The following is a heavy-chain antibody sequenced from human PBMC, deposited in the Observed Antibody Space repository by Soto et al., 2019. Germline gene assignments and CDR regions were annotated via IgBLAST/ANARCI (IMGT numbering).Heavy chain of an antibody. Sequence: QVQLVESGGGVVQPGRSLRLSCAASGFTFWNYGMHWVRQAPGKGPEWVATIWNNGNRKYYADSVTGRFTISRDNSRNTLYLEMNSLRGEDTAVYYCARAVSTTAVNWFDPLGQGTQVTVSS. D-gene: IGHD2-2*01. CDR3: ARAVSTTAVNWFDP. CDR2: IWNNGNRK. J-gene: IGHJ5*02. CDR1: GFTFWNYG. V-gene: IGHV3-33*01.